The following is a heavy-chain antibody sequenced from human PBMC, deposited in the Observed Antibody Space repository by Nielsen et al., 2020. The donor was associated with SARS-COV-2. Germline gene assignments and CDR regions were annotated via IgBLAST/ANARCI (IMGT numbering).Heavy chain of an antibody. CDR2: IYHSGSS. V-gene: IGHV4-39*02. CDR3: ARGSCSSTSCYYFYYGMDV. CDR1: GASSTSSSSYY. Sequence: SETLSLTCTVSGASSTSSSSYYWGWIRQPPGKGLEWIGSIYHSGSSYYNPSLKSRVTISVDTSKNQLSLKLNSVTAADTAVYYCARGSCSSTSCYYFYYGMDVWGQGTTVTVSS. D-gene: IGHD2-2*01. J-gene: IGHJ6*02.